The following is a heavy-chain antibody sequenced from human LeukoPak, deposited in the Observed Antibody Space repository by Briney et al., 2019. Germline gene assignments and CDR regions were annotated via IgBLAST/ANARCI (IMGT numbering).Heavy chain of an antibody. V-gene: IGHV4-4*09. CDR3: ARHVDSSGYYYFDY. Sequence: PSETLSLTCTVSGGSISSYYWSWIRQPPGKGLEWIGYIYTSGSTNYNPSLKSRVTISVDTSKNQFSLKLSSVTAADTAVYYCARHVDSSGYYYFDYWGRGTLVTVSS. CDR1: GGSISSYY. D-gene: IGHD3-22*01. J-gene: IGHJ4*02. CDR2: IYTSGST.